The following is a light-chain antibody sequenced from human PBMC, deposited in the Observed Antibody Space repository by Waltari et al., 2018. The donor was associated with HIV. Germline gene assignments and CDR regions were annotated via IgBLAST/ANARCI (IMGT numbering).Light chain of an antibody. CDR2: EGN. J-gene: IGLJ2*01. Sequence: QSALTQPSSVYGSLGPSITISCTVSSSAVGAYSFVSWYQHHPVKAHKLIIYEGNKLPSGVANRFSGSKSGNTASLTISGLQAEDEADYYCSSYTSFSTVLFGGGTKLTVL. CDR3: SSYTSFSTVL. V-gene: IGLV2-23*03. CDR1: SSAVGAYSF.